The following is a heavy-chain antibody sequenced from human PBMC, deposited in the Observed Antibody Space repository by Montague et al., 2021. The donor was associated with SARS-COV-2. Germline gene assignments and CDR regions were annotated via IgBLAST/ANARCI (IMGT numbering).Heavy chain of an antibody. CDR3: ARDLGDYECYYYGMDV. D-gene: IGHD4-17*01. V-gene: IGHV3-33*05. CDR1: GFTFSSYA. Sequence: SLRFSCAASGFTFSSYAMHWVRQAPGKGLEWVAVISYDGSNKYYADSVKGRFTISRDNYKNTLYLQMNSLRAEDTAVYYCARDLGDYECYYYGMDVWGQGTTVAVSS. CDR2: ISYDGSNK. J-gene: IGHJ6*02.